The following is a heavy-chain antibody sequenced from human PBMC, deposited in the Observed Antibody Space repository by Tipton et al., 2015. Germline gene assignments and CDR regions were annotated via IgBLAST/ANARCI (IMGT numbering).Heavy chain of an antibody. CDR1: GYTFTSYA. J-gene: IGHJ3*02. Sequence: QLVQSGAEVKKPGASVKVSCKASGYTFTSYAMHWVRQAPGQRLEWIGWINAGNGNTRYSQKFQGRVTITRDTSASTAYMELSSLRSEDTSVYYCARGGVLAGLYVAFDIWGQGTMVTVSS. CDR2: INAGNGNT. D-gene: IGHD2-15*01. CDR3: ARGGVLAGLYVAFDI. V-gene: IGHV1-3*01.